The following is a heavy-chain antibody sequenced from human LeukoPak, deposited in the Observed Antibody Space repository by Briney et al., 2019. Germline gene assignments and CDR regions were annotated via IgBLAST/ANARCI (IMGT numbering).Heavy chain of an antibody. Sequence: PGRSLRLSCAASGFTFSSSGMHWVRQAPGKGLEWVAVIWYDGSNKYYADSVKGRFTISRDNSKNTLYLQMNSLRAEDTAVYYCARDSSSWFDPWGQGTLVTVSS. V-gene: IGHV3-33*01. CDR2: IWYDGSNK. J-gene: IGHJ5*02. CDR1: GFTFSSSG. CDR3: ARDSSSWFDP.